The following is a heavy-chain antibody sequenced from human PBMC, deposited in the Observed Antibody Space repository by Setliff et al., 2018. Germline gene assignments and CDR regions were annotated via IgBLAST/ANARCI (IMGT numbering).Heavy chain of an antibody. D-gene: IGHD1-26*01. J-gene: IGHJ4*02. V-gene: IGHV1-46*01. Sequence: ASVKVSCKTSGYSFTSHYMHWVRQTPGQGLEWMGWINPISGSASYAEKFQGRVTMTRDTSTSTIYMELASLIYDDTAVYYCARAGDAATNRKGVFEFWGQGTLVTVSS. CDR1: GYSFTSHY. CDR2: INPISGSA. CDR3: ARAGDAATNRKGVFEF.